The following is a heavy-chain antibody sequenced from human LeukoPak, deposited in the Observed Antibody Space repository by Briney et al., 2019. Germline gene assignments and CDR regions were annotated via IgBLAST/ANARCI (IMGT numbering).Heavy chain of an antibody. J-gene: IGHJ5*02. Sequence: PSETLSLTCTVSGGPISSGGYYWSWIRQHPGKGLEWIGYIYYSGSTYYNPSLKSRVTISVDTSKNQFSLKLSSVTAADTAVYYCATNYGSGSYSNGWFDPWGQGTLVTVSS. CDR1: GGPISSGGYY. CDR3: ATNYGSGSYSNGWFDP. D-gene: IGHD3-10*01. CDR2: IYYSGST. V-gene: IGHV4-31*03.